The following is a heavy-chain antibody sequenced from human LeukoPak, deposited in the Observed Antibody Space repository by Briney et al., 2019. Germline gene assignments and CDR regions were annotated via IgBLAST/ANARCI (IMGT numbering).Heavy chain of an antibody. D-gene: IGHD3-10*01. Sequence: GASVKVSCKASGGTFSSYAISWVRQAPGQGLEWMGGIIPIFGTANYAQKFQGRATITADESTSTAYTELSSLRSEDTAVYYCARSGGYYYGSGSYSTFDYWGQGTLVTVSS. CDR3: ARSGGYYYGSGSYSTFDY. V-gene: IGHV1-69*01. J-gene: IGHJ4*02. CDR2: IIPIFGTA. CDR1: GGTFSSYA.